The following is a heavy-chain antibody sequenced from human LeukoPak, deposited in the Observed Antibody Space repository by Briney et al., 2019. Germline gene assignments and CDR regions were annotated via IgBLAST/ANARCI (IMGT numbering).Heavy chain of an antibody. CDR3: ARAGDDLEWLLPYFDY. Sequence: PSQTLSLTCTVSGGSISSGGYYWSWIRQHPGKGLEWIGYIYYSGSTYYNPSLKSRVTISVDTFKNQFSLKLSSVTAADTAVYYCARAGDDLEWLLPYFDYWGQGTLVTVSS. V-gene: IGHV4-31*03. D-gene: IGHD3-3*01. CDR1: GGSISSGGYY. CDR2: IYYSGST. J-gene: IGHJ4*02.